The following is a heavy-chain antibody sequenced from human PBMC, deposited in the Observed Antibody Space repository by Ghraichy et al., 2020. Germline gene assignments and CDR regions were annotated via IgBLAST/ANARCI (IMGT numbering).Heavy chain of an antibody. D-gene: IGHD3-3*02. J-gene: IGHJ6*02. Sequence: GWSLRLSCVASGFTFSSYWMHWVRQTPGKGLLWVSQINSEGSLTSDADSVRGRFTISRDNAKNTLYLQMNSLGVEDTAVYYCARGAGRRIVGVDKLYGGMDVWGQGTTVTV. V-gene: IGHV3-74*01. CDR3: ARGAGRRIVGVDKLYGGMDV. CDR2: INSEGSLT. CDR1: GFTFSSYW.